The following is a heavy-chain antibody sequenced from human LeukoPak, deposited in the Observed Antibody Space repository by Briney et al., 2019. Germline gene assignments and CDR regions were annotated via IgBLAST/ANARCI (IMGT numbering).Heavy chain of an antibody. CDR3: ARHHGIAAAGPTFDY. CDR2: IYYSGTT. V-gene: IGHV4-39*01. J-gene: IGHJ4*02. CDR1: GGSISSTTYY. Sequence: SETLSLTCTVSGGSISSTTYYWGWIRQPPGKGLEWIGTIYYSGTTYYNPSLKSRVTISVDTSKNQFSLKLSSVTAADTAVYYCARHHGIAAAGPTFDYWGQGTLVTVSS. D-gene: IGHD6-13*01.